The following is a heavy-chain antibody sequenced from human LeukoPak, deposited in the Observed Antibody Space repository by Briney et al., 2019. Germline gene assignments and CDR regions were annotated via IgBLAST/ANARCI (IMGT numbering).Heavy chain of an antibody. J-gene: IGHJ3*02. CDR2: FDPEDGET. CDR3: ATDPDIVVVPAAQPHAFDI. V-gene: IGHV1-24*01. CDR1: GYTLHELS. D-gene: IGHD2-2*01. Sequence: ASVKVSCKVSGYTLHELSMHWVRQAPGKGLEWMGGFDPEDGETIYAQKFQGRVTMTEDTSTDTAYMELSSLRSEDTAVYYCATDPDIVVVPAAQPHAFDIWGQGTMVTVSS.